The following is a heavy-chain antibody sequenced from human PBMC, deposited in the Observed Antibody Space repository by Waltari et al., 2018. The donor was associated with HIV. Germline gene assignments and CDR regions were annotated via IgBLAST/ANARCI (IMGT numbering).Heavy chain of an antibody. CDR2: IYYTGST. D-gene: IGHD6-19*01. CDR3: ARGGALAVTLDP. CDR1: GGSINSHY. Sequence: QVQLQESGPGLVKPSETLSLTCPVSGGSINSHYWSWTRQPPGKGLEWIGYIYYTGSTNYIPSLESRVTISVDTSRTQFSLKLSSVTAADTAVYYCARGGALAVTLDPWGQGTLVTVSS. V-gene: IGHV4-59*11. J-gene: IGHJ5*02.